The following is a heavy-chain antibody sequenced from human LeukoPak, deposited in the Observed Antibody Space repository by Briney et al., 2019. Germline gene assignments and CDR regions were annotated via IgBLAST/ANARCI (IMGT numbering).Heavy chain of an antibody. Sequence: GGPLKHSFPPSGFTFTTYPRTGSGQPPGKGRNWFSAISGSGGSTYYADSVKGRFTISRDNSKNTLYLQMNSLRAEDTAVYYCAKVPVMWELRFDPWGQGTLVTVSS. D-gene: IGHD1-26*01. CDR3: AKVPVMWELRFDP. CDR1: GFTFTTYP. V-gene: IGHV3-23*01. J-gene: IGHJ5*02. CDR2: ISGSGGST.